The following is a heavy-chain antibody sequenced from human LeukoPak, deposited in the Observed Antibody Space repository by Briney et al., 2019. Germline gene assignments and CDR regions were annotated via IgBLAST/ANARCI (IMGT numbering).Heavy chain of an antibody. CDR3: ARPLASILDAFDI. D-gene: IGHD5-12*01. CDR1: GGSISSYY. Sequence: PSETLSLTCTVSGGSISSYYWSWIRQPPGKGLEWIGSIYHSGSTYYNPSLKSRVTISVDTSKNQFSLKLSSVTAADTAVYYCARPLASILDAFDIWGQGTMVAVSS. V-gene: IGHV4-59*08. J-gene: IGHJ3*02. CDR2: IYHSGST.